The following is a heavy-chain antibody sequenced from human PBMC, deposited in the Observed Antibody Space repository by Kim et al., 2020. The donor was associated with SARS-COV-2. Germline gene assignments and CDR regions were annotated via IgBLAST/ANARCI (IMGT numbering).Heavy chain of an antibody. Sequence: YNPSLKSRVTISVDTSKNQFSLKLSSVTAADTAVYYCARLLSAGTPNFDYWGQRTLVTVSS. J-gene: IGHJ4*02. CDR3: ARLLSAGTPNFDY. D-gene: IGHD6-13*01. V-gene: IGHV4-34*01.